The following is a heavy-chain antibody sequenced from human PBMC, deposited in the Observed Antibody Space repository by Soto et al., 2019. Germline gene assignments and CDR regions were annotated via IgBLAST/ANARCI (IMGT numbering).Heavy chain of an antibody. J-gene: IGHJ6*02. CDR3: ARDQRFLEWLSYYYYVMDV. D-gene: IGHD3-3*01. CDR1: GFTFSNYG. Sequence: PGGSLRLSCAASGFTFSNYGMHWVRQAPGKGLEWVAVIWYDGSNKYYADSVKGRFTISRDNSKNTLYLQMNSLRAEDTAVYYCARDQRFLEWLSYYYYVMDVWAQGTTVTVSS. CDR2: IWYDGSNK. V-gene: IGHV3-33*01.